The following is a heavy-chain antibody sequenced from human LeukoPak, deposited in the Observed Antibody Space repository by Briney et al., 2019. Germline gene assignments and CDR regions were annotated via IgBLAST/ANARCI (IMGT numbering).Heavy chain of an antibody. Sequence: GGSLRLSCAASGFTFDDYAMHWVRQAPGKGLEWVSSISWNSGNMAYADSVKGRFTISRDNAKNSLYLQMNSLRAEDTAVYYCAKGRLRYFDWLLSDFDYWGQGTLVTVSS. D-gene: IGHD3-9*01. V-gene: IGHV3-9*01. CDR2: ISWNSGNM. J-gene: IGHJ4*02. CDR1: GFTFDDYA. CDR3: AKGRLRYFDWLLSDFDY.